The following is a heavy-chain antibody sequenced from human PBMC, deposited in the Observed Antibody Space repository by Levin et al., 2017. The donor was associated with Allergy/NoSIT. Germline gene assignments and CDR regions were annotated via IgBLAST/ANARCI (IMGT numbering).Heavy chain of an antibody. Sequence: GGSLRLSCAASGFTFSSYAMSWVRQAPGKGLEWVSAISGSGGSTYYADSVKGRFTISRDNSKNTLYLQMNSLRAEDTAVYYCAKDTWFGELLSPYYYYGMDVWGQGTTVTVSS. CDR3: AKDTWFGELLSPYYYYGMDV. V-gene: IGHV3-23*01. CDR2: ISGSGGST. J-gene: IGHJ6*02. D-gene: IGHD3-10*01. CDR1: GFTFSSYA.